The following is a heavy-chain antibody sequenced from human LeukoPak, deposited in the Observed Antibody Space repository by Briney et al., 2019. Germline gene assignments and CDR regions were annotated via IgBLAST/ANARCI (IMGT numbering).Heavy chain of an antibody. CDR1: GGSVSSGSYY. D-gene: IGHD3-10*01. CDR2: IYYSGST. J-gene: IGHJ4*02. Sequence: PSETLSLTGTVSGGSVSSGSYYWSWIRQPPGKGLEWIGYIYYSGSTNYNPPLKSRVTISVDTSKNQFSLKLSSVTAADTAVYYCARMYYYGSGSYWYYFDYWGQGTLVTVSS. V-gene: IGHV4-61*01. CDR3: ARMYYYGSGSYWYYFDY.